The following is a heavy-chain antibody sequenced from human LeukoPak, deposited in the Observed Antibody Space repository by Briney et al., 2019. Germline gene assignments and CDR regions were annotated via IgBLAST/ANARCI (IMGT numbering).Heavy chain of an antibody. D-gene: IGHD6-6*01. CDR3: ARDSIVAAHCYDY. J-gene: IGHJ4*02. Sequence: ASVKVSCKASGYTFTSYGISWVRQAPGQGLEWMGWINPNTGDTEYPQRFQGRVTMTRDTSINTFFLEVSSLRSDDTAVYFCARDSIVAAHCYDYWGQGTLVTVSS. CDR2: INPNTGDT. CDR1: GYTFTSYG. V-gene: IGHV1-2*02.